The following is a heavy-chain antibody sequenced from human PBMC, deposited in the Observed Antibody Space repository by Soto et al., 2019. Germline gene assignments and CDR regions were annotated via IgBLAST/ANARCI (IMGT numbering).Heavy chain of an antibody. Sequence: EVQLVESGGGLVQPGGSLRLSCAASGFTFSSYNMNWVRQAPGKGLEGVSYISSSGSTIYYADSVKGRFTISRDTAKNALYLQMNSLRAEDTAVYYCARVAYYYDSSGYFYWGQGTLVTVSS. V-gene: IGHV3-48*01. CDR3: ARVAYYYDSSGYFY. J-gene: IGHJ4*02. CDR1: GFTFSSYN. D-gene: IGHD3-22*01. CDR2: ISSSGSTI.